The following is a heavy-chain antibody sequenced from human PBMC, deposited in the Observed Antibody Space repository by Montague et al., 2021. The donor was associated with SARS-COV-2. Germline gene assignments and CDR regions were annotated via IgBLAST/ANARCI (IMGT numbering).Heavy chain of an antibody. Sequence: SETLSLTCTVSGGSISSYYWSWIQQPPGKGLEWIGYIYYSGSTNYNPSLKSRVTISVDTSKNQFSLRLSSVTAADTAVYYCARDLPPSRPRNPVWGQGTLVTVSS. CDR3: ARDLPPSRPRNPV. J-gene: IGHJ4*02. CDR1: GGSISSYY. V-gene: IGHV4-59*01. D-gene: IGHD2/OR15-2a*01. CDR2: IYYSGST.